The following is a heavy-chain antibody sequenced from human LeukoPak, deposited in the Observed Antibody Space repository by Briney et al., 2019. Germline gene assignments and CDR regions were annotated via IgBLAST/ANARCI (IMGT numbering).Heavy chain of an antibody. J-gene: IGHJ6*02. CDR3: ARAQRTVSGLDV. D-gene: IGHD2-2*01. V-gene: IGHV1-2*02. CDR1: GYTLTAYY. Sequence: GASVKVSCTASGYTLTAYYIHWVRQAPGQGLAWMGWMNPHSGGTNYAQNFRARVTMTTDTSINTAYLELTGLTSDDTALYYCARAQRTVSGLDVWDQGTTVTVSS. CDR2: MNPHSGGT.